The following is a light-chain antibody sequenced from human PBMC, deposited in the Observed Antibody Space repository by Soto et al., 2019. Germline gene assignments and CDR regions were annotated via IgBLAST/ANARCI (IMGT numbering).Light chain of an antibody. V-gene: IGKV3-15*01. J-gene: IGKJ1*01. CDR3: QQYNDWPRT. Sequence: EIVMTQSPAALSVSPGEGATLSCRASQSVSSNLAWYQQKPGQAPRLLIYGASTRATGIPARFSGSGSGTVFTLTISSLQSEDFVVYYCQQYNDWPRTFGQGTKVDIK. CDR2: GAS. CDR1: QSVSSN.